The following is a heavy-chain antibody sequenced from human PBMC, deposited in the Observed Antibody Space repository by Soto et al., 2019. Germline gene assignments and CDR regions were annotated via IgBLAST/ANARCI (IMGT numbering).Heavy chain of an antibody. Sequence: GGSLRLSCTASGFAFSRYSMNWVRQAPGKGLEWVASISSASNDITYADSVKGRFIISRDNAKNSLSLQMTDLRPEDTALYYCARVAYWGQGTLVTVAS. CDR2: ISSASNDI. CDR1: GFAFSRYS. CDR3: ARVAY. J-gene: IGHJ4*02. V-gene: IGHV3-21*06.